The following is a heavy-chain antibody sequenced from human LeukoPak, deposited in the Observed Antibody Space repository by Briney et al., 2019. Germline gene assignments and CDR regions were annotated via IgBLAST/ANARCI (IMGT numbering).Heavy chain of an antibody. CDR3: ARDEGIEMATITVDY. Sequence: PGGSLRLSCAASGFTFSSYGMHWVRQAPGKGLEWVAVISYDGSNKYYADSVKGRFTISRDNSKNTLYLQMNSLRAEDTAVYYCARDEGIEMATITVDYWGQGTLVTVSS. CDR2: ISYDGSNK. CDR1: GFTFSSYG. D-gene: IGHD5-24*01. V-gene: IGHV3-30*03. J-gene: IGHJ4*02.